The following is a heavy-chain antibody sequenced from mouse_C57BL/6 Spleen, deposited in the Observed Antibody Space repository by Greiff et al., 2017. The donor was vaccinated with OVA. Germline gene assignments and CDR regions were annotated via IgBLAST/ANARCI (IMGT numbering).Heavy chain of an antibody. CDR1: GYTFTEYT. D-gene: IGHD2-1*01. Sequence: VQRVESGAELVKPGASVKLSCKASGYTFTEYTIHWVKQRSGQGLEWIGWFYPGSGSIKYNEKFKDKATLTADKSSSTVYMELSRLTSEDSAVYFCARHDGYYGNYEAMDYWGQGTSVTVSS. J-gene: IGHJ4*01. V-gene: IGHV1-62-2*01. CDR3: ARHDGYYGNYEAMDY. CDR2: FYPGSGSI.